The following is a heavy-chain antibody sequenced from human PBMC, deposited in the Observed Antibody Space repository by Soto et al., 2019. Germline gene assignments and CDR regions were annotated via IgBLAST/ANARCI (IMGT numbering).Heavy chain of an antibody. D-gene: IGHD6-13*01. CDR3: AKDAPVTSYSSSWYWDY. J-gene: IGHJ4*02. CDR2: ISWNSGSI. Sequence: GGSLRLSCAASGFTFDDYAMHWVRQAPGKGLEWVSGISWNSGSIGYADSVKGRFTISRDNAKNSLYLQMNSLRAEDTALYYCAKDAPVTSYSSSWYWDYWGQGTLVTVSS. V-gene: IGHV3-9*01. CDR1: GFTFDDYA.